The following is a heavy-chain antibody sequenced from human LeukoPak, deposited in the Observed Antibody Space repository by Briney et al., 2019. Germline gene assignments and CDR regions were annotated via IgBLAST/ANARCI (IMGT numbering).Heavy chain of an antibody. CDR3: ARDRGEGYYFDY. Sequence: GASVKVSCKASGYTFTGYYMHWVRQAPGQGLEWMGIINPSGGSTSYAQKFQGRVTMTRDTSTSTVYMELSSLRSEDTAVYYCARDRGEGYYFDYWGQGTLVTVSS. D-gene: IGHD3-10*01. CDR2: INPSGGST. V-gene: IGHV1-46*01. J-gene: IGHJ4*02. CDR1: GYTFTGYY.